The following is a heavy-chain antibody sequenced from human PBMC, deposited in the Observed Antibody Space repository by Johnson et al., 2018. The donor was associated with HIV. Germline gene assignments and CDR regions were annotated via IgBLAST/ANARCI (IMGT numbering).Heavy chain of an antibody. CDR3: AKEGAFYDILTGYFRTDAFDI. CDR2: ISGSGGST. V-gene: IGHV3-23*04. D-gene: IGHD3-9*01. J-gene: IGHJ3*02. Sequence: EVQLVESGGGLVQPGGSLRLSCAASGFTFSSYAMSWVRQAPWKGLEWVSAISGSGGSTYYADSVKGRFTISRDNSKNTLYLQMNSLRAEDTAVYYCAKEGAFYDILTGYFRTDAFDIWGQGTMVTVSS. CDR1: GFTFSSYA.